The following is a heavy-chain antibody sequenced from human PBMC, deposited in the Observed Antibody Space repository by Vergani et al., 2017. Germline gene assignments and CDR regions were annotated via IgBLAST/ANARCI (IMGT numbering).Heavy chain of an antibody. V-gene: IGHV4-61*02. D-gene: IGHD5/OR15-5a*01. CDR2: IYYTGSA. J-gene: IGHJ3*02. Sequence: QVQLHESGPGLVKPSQTLSLTCTVSGGSITSGSFYWSWIRQPAGKGLEWIGSIYYTGSAYYNPSLKSRVSISVDASKNQFSLKLSSVTAADSAVYYCARDPRSTPHAFDIWGQGTRVTVSS. CDR3: ARDPRSTPHAFDI. CDR1: GGSITSGSFY.